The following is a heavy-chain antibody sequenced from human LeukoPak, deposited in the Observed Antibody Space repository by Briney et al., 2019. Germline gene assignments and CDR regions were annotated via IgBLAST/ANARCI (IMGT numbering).Heavy chain of an antibody. CDR2: LYSDGTT. J-gene: IGHJ4*02. V-gene: IGHV3-66*02. Sequence: PGGSLRLSCAASGFTFSSYSMNWVRRAPGKGLEWVSVLYSDGTTYYADSVKGRFTISRDNSKNTLYLQMNSLRAEDTAVYYCVRGMGVSMLYYFDYWGQGTLVTVSS. CDR1: GFTFSSYS. D-gene: IGHD3-10*01. CDR3: VRGMGVSMLYYFDY.